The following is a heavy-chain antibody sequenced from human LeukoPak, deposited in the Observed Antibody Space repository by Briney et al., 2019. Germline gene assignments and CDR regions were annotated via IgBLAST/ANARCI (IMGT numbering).Heavy chain of an antibody. CDR3: ARHGGSYTFDY. V-gene: IGHV4-59*01. CDR2: MYDSGST. J-gene: IGHJ4*02. Sequence: SETLSLTCTVSAASISTYYWSWIRQPPGKGLELIGYMYDSGSTNYNPSLKRRATISVDTSKNQFSLKLNSVTAADTAVYYCARHGGSYTFDYWGQGALVPVSS. CDR1: AASISTYY. D-gene: IGHD1-26*01.